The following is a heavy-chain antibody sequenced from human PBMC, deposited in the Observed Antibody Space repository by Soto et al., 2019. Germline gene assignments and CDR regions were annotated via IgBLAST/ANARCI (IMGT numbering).Heavy chain of an antibody. J-gene: IGHJ6*02. CDR2: ISGYNGDT. CDR1: GYTFNNYG. V-gene: IGHV1-18*01. Sequence: ASVKVSCKASGYTFNNYGVTWVRQAPGQGPEWMGWISGYNGDTNYAQKLQGRVTLTTDTSTTTAYMELTSLTSDDTAVYYCARDQSSGWYGKESGMDVWGQGTTVTVSS. CDR3: ARDQSSGWYGKESGMDV. D-gene: IGHD6-19*01.